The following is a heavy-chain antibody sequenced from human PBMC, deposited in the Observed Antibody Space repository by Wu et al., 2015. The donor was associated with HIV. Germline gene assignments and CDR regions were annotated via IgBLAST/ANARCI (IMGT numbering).Heavy chain of an antibody. CDR2: INPSGGST. D-gene: IGHD5-12*01. CDR1: GYTFTSYY. V-gene: IGHV1-46*01. CDR3: ARIRGYSGYDVNYYYGMDV. Sequence: QVQLVQSGAEVKKPGASVKVSCKASGYTFTSYYMHWVRQAPGQGLEWMGIINPSGGSTSYAQKFQGRVTMTRDTSTSTVYMELSSLRSEDTAVYYCARIRGYSGYDVNYYYGMDVWGQGTTVTVSS. J-gene: IGHJ6*02.